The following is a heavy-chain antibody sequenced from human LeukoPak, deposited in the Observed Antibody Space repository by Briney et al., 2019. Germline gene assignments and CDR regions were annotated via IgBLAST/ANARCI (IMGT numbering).Heavy chain of an antibody. CDR3: ARDVVLGSGSCAS. Sequence: PGGSLRVSCAASGFSFSSHSMNWVRQALGKGLEWVSYISSTTRTIFYADSVKGRFTISRDNAKNSLHLQMNSLRAEDTAVYFCARDVVLGSGSCASWGQGTLVTVSS. V-gene: IGHV3-48*04. CDR1: GFSFSSHS. D-gene: IGHD3-10*01. CDR2: ISSTTRTI. J-gene: IGHJ4*02.